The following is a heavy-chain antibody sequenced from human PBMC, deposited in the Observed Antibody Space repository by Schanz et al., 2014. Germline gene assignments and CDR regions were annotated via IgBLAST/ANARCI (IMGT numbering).Heavy chain of an antibody. D-gene: IGHD3-10*01. CDR3: ARVHIATYHYNSPGAFDI. V-gene: IGHV1-18*01. Sequence: QGQLVQSGAEVKKPGASATVSCKASGYTFNNHGISWVRQAPGQGPELMGWINAHTGNTQYAQKFQGRVNMTRDTVTTTVHLELTRLRTDDTAIYYCARVHIATYHYNSPGAFDIWGQGTRVTVSS. CDR2: INAHTGNT. J-gene: IGHJ3*02. CDR1: GYTFNNHG.